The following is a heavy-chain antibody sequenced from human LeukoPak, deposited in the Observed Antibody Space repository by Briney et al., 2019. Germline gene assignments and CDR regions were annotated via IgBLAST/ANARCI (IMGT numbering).Heavy chain of an antibody. CDR3: ARDNSSGQWLVRGYYYYGMDV. V-gene: IGHV1-69*13. D-gene: IGHD6-19*01. Sequence: ASVKVSCKASGGTFSSYAISWVRQAPGQGLEWMGGIIPIFDTANYAQKFQGRVTITADESTSTAYMELSSLRSEDTAVYYCARDNSSGQWLVRGYYYYGMDVWGQRTTVTVSS. CDR1: GGTFSSYA. J-gene: IGHJ6*02. CDR2: IIPIFDTA.